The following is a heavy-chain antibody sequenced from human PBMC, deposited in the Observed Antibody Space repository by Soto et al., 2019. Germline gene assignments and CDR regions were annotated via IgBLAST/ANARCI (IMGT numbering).Heavy chain of an antibody. V-gene: IGHV1-46*01. CDR1: GYTFTSYY. CDR3: AGGHTVTTDVARNFDY. J-gene: IGHJ4*02. CDR2: MNPSGGST. Sequence: QVQLVQSGAEVKKPGASVKVSCKASGYTFTSYYMHWVRQAPGQGLEWMGIMNPSGGSTSYAQEYQGRVTMDRDTSTGTGYMELSSVRSEDTAVYYCAGGHTVTTDVARNFDYWGQGTLVTVS. D-gene: IGHD4-4*01.